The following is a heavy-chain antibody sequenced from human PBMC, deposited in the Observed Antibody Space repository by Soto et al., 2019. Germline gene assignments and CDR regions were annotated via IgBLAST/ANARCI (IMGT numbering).Heavy chain of an antibody. CDR3: ARDSSTYYSDSSGNYFRH. D-gene: IGHD3-22*01. J-gene: IGHJ1*01. CDR2: ISYAGSNK. V-gene: IGHV3-30-3*01. CDR1: GFTFSSYA. Sequence: QVHLVESGGGVVQPGTSLRLSCAASGFTFSSYALHWVRQAPGKGLEWVALISYAGSNKYYADSVKGRFTIARDDSKNTLYLQMNSLRAEDTAVYYCARDSSTYYSDSSGNYFRHWGQGTLVTVSS.